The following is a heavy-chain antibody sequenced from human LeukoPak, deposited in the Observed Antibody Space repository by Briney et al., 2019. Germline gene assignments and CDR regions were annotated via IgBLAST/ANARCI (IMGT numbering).Heavy chain of an antibody. CDR3: VRDRYYVPDY. V-gene: IGHV3-53*01. CDR2: IYSDNT. J-gene: IGHJ4*02. Sequence: GSLRLSCTVSGFTVSSNSMSWVRPAPGKGLEWVSFIYSDNTHYSDSVKGRFTISRDNAKNTLYLQMNSLRAEDTAVYYCVRDRYYVPDYWGQGTLVTVSS. D-gene: IGHD3-10*02. CDR1: GFTVSSNS.